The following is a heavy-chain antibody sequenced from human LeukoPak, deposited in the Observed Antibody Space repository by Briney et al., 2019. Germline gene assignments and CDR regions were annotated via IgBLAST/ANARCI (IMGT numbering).Heavy chain of an antibody. Sequence: PGGSLRLSCAASGFTVSSNYMSWVRQAPGKGLEWVAVISYDGSNKYYADSVKGRFTISRDNSKNTLYLQMNSLRAEDTAVYYCAPRRELGYWGQGTLVTVSS. J-gene: IGHJ4*02. V-gene: IGHV3-30-3*01. D-gene: IGHD3-10*01. CDR1: GFTVSSNY. CDR2: ISYDGSNK. CDR3: APRRELGY.